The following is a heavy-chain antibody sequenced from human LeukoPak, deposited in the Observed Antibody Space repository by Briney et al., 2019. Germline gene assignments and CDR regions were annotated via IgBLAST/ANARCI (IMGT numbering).Heavy chain of an antibody. D-gene: IGHD6-13*01. Sequence: GGSLRLSCAASGFTFSSYWMHWVRQAPGKGLVWVSRINSDGSSTSYADSVKGRFTISRDNSKSTLYLQMNSLRAEDTAIYYCAKDSLVGAGTDFQHWGQGTLVTVSS. CDR1: GFTFSSYW. CDR3: AKDSLVGAGTDFQH. V-gene: IGHV3-74*01. CDR2: INSDGSST. J-gene: IGHJ1*01.